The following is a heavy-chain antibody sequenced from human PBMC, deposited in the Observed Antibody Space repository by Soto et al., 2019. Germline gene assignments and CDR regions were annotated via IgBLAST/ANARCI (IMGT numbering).Heavy chain of an antibody. V-gene: IGHV4-38-2*01. J-gene: IGHJ4*02. CDR1: GYCISSRYY. CDR2: IYHSGST. Sequence: SATLSLPFSFSGYCISSRYYWAWIRQPPGKGLEWIGSIYHSGSTYYNPSLKSRVTISVDTSKNQFSLKLSSVTAADTAVYYCASSSSSSSDYWGQGNLVNGSS. D-gene: IGHD6-6*01. CDR3: ASSSSSSSDY.